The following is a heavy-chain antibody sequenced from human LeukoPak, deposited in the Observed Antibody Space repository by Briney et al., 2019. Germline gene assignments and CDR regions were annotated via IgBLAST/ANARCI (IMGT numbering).Heavy chain of an antibody. CDR3: ANENYYGSGSYPDY. CDR2: ISYDGSNK. J-gene: IGHJ4*02. CDR1: GFTFSSYG. D-gene: IGHD3-10*01. V-gene: IGHV3-30*18. Sequence: GGSLRLSCAASGFTFSSYGIHWVRQAPGRGLEWVALISYDGSNKYYADSVKGRFTISRDNSKDTLYLQMNSLRAEDTAVYYCANENYYGSGSYPDYWGQGTLVTVSS.